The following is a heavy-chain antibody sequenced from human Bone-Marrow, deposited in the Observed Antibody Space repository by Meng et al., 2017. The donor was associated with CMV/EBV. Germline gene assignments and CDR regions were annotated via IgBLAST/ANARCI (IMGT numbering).Heavy chain of an antibody. CDR2: INPNSGGT. D-gene: IGHD2-2*01. V-gene: IGHV1-2*02. CDR3: AREGEGGLPAANTFDI. J-gene: IGHJ3*02. CDR1: GYTFTGYY. Sequence: ASVKVSCKASGYTFTGYYMHWVRQAPGQGLEWMGWINPNSGGTNYAQKFQGRVTMTRDTSISTAYMELSRMRLDATAVYYCAREGEGGLPAANTFDIWGQGTMVTVSS.